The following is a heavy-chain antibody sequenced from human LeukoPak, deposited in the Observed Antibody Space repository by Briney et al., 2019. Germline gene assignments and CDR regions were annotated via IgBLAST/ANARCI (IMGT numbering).Heavy chain of an antibody. J-gene: IGHJ3*02. V-gene: IGHV3-21*01. Sequence: GGSLRLSCAASGFTFSNYSMSWVRQAPGKGLEWVSCVSSGSIYRYYADSLKGQFTISRDNAKNSPYLQMNSLRAEDTAVYYCARGSACCGGDCTAFHMWGQGTMVTVSS. D-gene: IGHD2-21*02. CDR1: GFTFSNYS. CDR2: VSSGSIYR. CDR3: ARGSACCGGDCTAFHM.